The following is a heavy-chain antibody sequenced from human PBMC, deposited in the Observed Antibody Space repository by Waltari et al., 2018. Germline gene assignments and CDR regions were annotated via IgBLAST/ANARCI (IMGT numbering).Heavy chain of an antibody. CDR3: ATGGWGFYFDY. CDR2: ISSDSNYI. D-gene: IGHD7-27*01. V-gene: IGHV3-21*01. J-gene: IGHJ4*02. CDR1: QFSISTYN. Sequence: EVQLVESGGGLVKPGGSLRLSCVASQFSISTYNMNWVRQAPGKGLEGVASISSDSNYIHYADSVKGRFTTSRDNAKNSLYLQMNSLRAEDTAVYYCATGGWGFYFDYWGQGTLVTVSS.